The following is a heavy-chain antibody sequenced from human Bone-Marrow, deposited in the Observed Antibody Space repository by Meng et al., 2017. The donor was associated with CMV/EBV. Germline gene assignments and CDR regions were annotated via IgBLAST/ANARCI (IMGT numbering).Heavy chain of an antibody. V-gene: IGHV3-30*04. Sequence: GGSLRLSCAASGFTFSSYAMHWVRQAPGKGLEWVAVISYDGSNKYYADSVKGRFTISRDNSKNTLYLQMNSLRAEGTAVYYCAREYQLLPFDYWGQGTLVTVSS. CDR1: GFTFSSYA. CDR2: ISYDGSNK. D-gene: IGHD2-2*01. J-gene: IGHJ4*02. CDR3: AREYQLLPFDY.